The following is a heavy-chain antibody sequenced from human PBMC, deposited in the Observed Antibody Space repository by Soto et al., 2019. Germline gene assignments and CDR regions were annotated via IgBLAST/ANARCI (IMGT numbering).Heavy chain of an antibody. D-gene: IGHD4-17*01. CDR2: IYHSGFT. V-gene: IGHV4-30-2*01. CDR1: GGSISSGGYS. J-gene: IGHJ6*02. CDR3: ARAHYGDYGYGMDV. Sequence: QLQLQESGSGLVKPSQTLSLTCAVSGGSISSGGYSWSWIRQPPGKGLEWIGYIYHSGFTYNNPSLKSRVTISVDRSKNQFSLKLTSVTAADTAVYYCARAHYGDYGYGMDVWGHGTTVTVSS.